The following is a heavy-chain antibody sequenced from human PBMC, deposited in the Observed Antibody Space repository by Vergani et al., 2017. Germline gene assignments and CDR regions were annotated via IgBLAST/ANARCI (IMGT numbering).Heavy chain of an antibody. CDR1: GGSFSGYY. CDR2: INHTVST. V-gene: IGHV4-34*01. J-gene: IGHJ4*02. D-gene: IGHD3-10*01. Sequence: QVQLKQWGGGLLKPSETLSLTCAVYGGSFSGYYCRWLRQPLGQGLAWIGEINHTVSTHYTPSLKSLVTISVDKSKHHFFLKLSSVTAADTAVYYCARGFTVRGCIDYWGQGTLVTVSS. CDR3: ARGFTVRGCIDY.